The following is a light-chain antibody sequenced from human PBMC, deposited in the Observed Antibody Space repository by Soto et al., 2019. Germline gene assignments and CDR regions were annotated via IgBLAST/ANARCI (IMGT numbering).Light chain of an antibody. Sequence: QSVLTQPASVSGSLGQSITISCTGTSSDVGYYNYVSWYQQHPGKAPKVLIYEVRNRPSGASSRFSGSKSGNTAFLTISGLQPEDEADYYCSSYTRSSSVLFGGGTKVTVL. V-gene: IGLV2-14*01. CDR1: SSDVGYYNY. CDR2: EVR. J-gene: IGLJ2*01. CDR3: SSYTRSSSVL.